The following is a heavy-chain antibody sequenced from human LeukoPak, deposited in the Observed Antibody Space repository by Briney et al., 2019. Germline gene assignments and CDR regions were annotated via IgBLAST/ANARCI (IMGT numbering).Heavy chain of an antibody. CDR1: GGSISSYY. V-gene: IGHV4-4*09. J-gene: IGHJ6*03. CDR3: ARRRPSYYDFWSGWGYYYYMDV. Sequence: PSETLSLTCTVSGGSISSYYWSWIRQPPGKGLEWIGYIYTSGSTNYNPSLKSRVAISVDTSKNQFSLKLSSVTAADTAVYYCARRRPSYYDFWSGWGYYYYMDVWGKGTTVTVSS. CDR2: IYTSGST. D-gene: IGHD3-3*01.